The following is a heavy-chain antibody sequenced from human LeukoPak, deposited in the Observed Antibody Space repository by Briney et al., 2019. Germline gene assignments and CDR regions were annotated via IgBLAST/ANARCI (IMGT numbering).Heavy chain of an antibody. CDR3: ARGRPVYYDSSGYHDY. CDR2: THYSGST. V-gene: IGHV4-31*03. J-gene: IGHJ4*02. Sequence: PSETLSLTCTVPGGSINSGAYYWSWIRQHPGKGLEWIGYTHYSGSTYFNPSLKNRVTMSVDTSKNQFSLKLSSVTAADTAVYYCARGRPVYYDSSGYHDYWGQGTRVTVSS. D-gene: IGHD3-22*01. CDR1: GGSINSGAYY.